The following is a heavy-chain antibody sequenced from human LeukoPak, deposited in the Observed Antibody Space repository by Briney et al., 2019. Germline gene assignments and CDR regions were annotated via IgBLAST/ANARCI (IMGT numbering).Heavy chain of an antibody. Sequence: GGSLRLSCAASGFTFSSYAMSWVRQAPGKGLEWVSAISGSGGGTYYADSVKGRFTISRDNSKNTLFLQMASLRGEDTAVYYCAKDLKTAHNYYYLDVWGKGTTVTVSS. J-gene: IGHJ6*03. CDR2: ISGSGGGT. D-gene: IGHD1-1*01. V-gene: IGHV3-23*01. CDR1: GFTFSSYA. CDR3: AKDLKTAHNYYYLDV.